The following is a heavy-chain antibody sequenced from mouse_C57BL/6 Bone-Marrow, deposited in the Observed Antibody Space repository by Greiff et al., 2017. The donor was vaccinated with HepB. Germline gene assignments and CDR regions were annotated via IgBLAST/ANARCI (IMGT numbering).Heavy chain of an antibody. D-gene: IGHD2-3*01. CDR3: TTDGYYVFMDY. V-gene: IGHV14-4*01. CDR2: IDPENGDT. CDR1: GFNIKDDY. Sequence: VQLQQSGAELVRPGASVKLSCTASGFNIKDDYMHWVKQRPEQGLEWIGWIDPENGDTEYASKFQGKATITADTSSNTAYLQLSSLTSEDTAVYYCTTDGYYVFMDYWGQGTSVTVSP. J-gene: IGHJ4*01.